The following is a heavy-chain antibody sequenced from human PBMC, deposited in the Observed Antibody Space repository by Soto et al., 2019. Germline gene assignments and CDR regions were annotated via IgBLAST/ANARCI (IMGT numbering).Heavy chain of an antibody. D-gene: IGHD2-21*02. CDR1: GGTFSSYA. CDR3: ATLESHIVVVTASDY. J-gene: IGHJ4*02. CDR2: IIPIFGTA. V-gene: IGHV1-69*12. Sequence: QVQLVQSGAEVKKPGSSVKVSCKASGGTFSSYAISWVRQAPGQGLEWMGGIIPIFGTANYAQKFQGRVTITADESTNTAYMELSSLRSEDTAVYYCATLESHIVVVTASDYWGQGTLVTVSS.